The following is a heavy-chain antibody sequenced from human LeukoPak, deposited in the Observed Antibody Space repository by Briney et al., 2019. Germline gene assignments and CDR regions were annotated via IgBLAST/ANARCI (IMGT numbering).Heavy chain of an antibody. V-gene: IGHV3-7*01. D-gene: IGHD3-22*01. CDR3: ASPINYYDSSGYVY. CDR1: GFTFSSCW. Sequence: GGSLTLSCAASGFTFSSCWMSWVRQAPGKGLEWVANIKQDGSEKYYVDSLKGRFTISRDNAKNSLYLQMNSLRAEDTAVYYCASPINYYDSSGYVYWGQGTLVTVSS. J-gene: IGHJ4*02. CDR2: IKQDGSEK.